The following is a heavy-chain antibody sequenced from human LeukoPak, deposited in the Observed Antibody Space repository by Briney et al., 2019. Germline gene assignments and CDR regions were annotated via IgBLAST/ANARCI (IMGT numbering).Heavy chain of an antibody. V-gene: IGHV4-34*01. D-gene: IGHD3-10*01. CDR2: INHSGST. Sequence: SETLSLTCTVSGGSISSYYWSWTRQPPGKGLEWIGEINHSGSTNYNPSLKSRVTISVDTSKNQFSLKLSSVTAADTAVYYCARRELVRGIAPQNWFDPWGQGTLVTVSS. CDR1: GGSISSYY. CDR3: ARRELVRGIAPQNWFDP. J-gene: IGHJ5*02.